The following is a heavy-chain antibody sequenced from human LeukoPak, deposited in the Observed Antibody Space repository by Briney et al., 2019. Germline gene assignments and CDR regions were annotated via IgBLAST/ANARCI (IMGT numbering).Heavy chain of an antibody. D-gene: IGHD6-19*01. J-gene: IGHJ4*02. V-gene: IGHV3-33*01. CDR2: IWYDGSDK. Sequence: GGSLRLSCAASGFSFGSYGMHWVRQASGKGLEWVAVIWYDGSDKYYADSVKGRFTISRDNSKNTLSLQMNSLRVEDTAVYYCARDSNLSGPGDFDYWGQGTLVTVSS. CDR3: ARDSNLSGPGDFDY. CDR1: GFSFGSYG.